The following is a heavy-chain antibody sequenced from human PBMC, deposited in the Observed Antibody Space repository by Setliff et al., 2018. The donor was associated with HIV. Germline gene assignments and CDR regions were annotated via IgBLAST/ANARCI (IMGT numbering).Heavy chain of an antibody. CDR2: ISYSGNTM. CDR1: GFTFSGYD. CDR3: ARLGRSGYNWNLYYYMDV. Sequence: GGSLRLSCAASGFTFSGYDMNWVRQAPGKGLEWLSYISYSGNTMYYADSVEGRFTISRDNSKNTLYLQMNSLRAEDTAVYYCARLGRSGYNWNLYYYMDVWGKGTTVTVSS. J-gene: IGHJ6*03. V-gene: IGHV3-48*01. D-gene: IGHD1-20*01.